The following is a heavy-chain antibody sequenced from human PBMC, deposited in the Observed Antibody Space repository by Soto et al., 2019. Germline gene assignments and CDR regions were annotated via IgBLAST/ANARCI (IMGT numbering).Heavy chain of an antibody. CDR1: GFTFSSYG. Sequence: GGSLRLSCAASGFTFSSYGMHWVRQAPGKGLEWVAVIWYDGSNKYYADSVKGRFTISRDNSKNTLYLQMNSLRAEDTAVYYCARDGDTYYYDSSGYKTPDYWGQGTLVTVSS. CDR2: IWYDGSNK. V-gene: IGHV3-33*01. J-gene: IGHJ4*02. D-gene: IGHD3-22*01. CDR3: ARDGDTYYYDSSGYKTPDY.